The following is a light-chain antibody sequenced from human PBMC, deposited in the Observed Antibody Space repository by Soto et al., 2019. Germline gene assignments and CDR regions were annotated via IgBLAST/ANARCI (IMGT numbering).Light chain of an antibody. J-gene: IGKJ2*01. CDR3: QQSTGIPYT. V-gene: IGKV1-39*01. CDR1: QTIDTY. CDR2: PAT. Sequence: DIQMTQSPSSLSASVGDRVTITCRASQTIDTYLNWYQQNPGKAPKLLIYPATTWQNGGPSRFSGSGSGTDFTLTISSLQPEDFATYFCQQSTGIPYTFGQGTKLEIK.